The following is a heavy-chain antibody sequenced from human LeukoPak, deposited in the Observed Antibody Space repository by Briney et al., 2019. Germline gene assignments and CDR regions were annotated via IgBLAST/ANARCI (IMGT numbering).Heavy chain of an antibody. V-gene: IGHV3-15*01. J-gene: IGHJ4*02. D-gene: IGHD2-15*01. Sequence: GGSLRLSCAASGFTFSNAWMSWVRQAPGKGLEWVGRIKSKTDGGTTDYAAPVKGRFTISRDDSKNTLYLQMNSLRAEDTAVYYCAKDTGFVVVVAGNFDYWGQGTLVTVSS. CDR1: GFTFSNAW. CDR3: AKDTGFVVVVAGNFDY. CDR2: IKSKTDGGTT.